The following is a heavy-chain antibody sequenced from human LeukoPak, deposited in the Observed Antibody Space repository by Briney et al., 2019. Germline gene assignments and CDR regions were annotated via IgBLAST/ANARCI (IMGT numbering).Heavy chain of an antibody. J-gene: IGHJ5*02. CDR3: AHNTDWFDP. V-gene: IGHV2-5*02. CDR1: GFSLSTSGVG. Sequence: ESGPTLVKPTQTLTLTCTFSGFSLSTSGVGVGWIRQPPGTALEWLALIYWDDDKRCSPALKSRLTITKDTSKNQVVLTMTNMDPVDTATYYCAHNTDWFDPWGQGTLVTVSS. CDR2: IYWDDDK.